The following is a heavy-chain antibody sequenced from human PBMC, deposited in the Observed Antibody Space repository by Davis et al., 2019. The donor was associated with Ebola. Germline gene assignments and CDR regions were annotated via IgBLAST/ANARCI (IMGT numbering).Heavy chain of an antibody. CDR2: FGTGGDT. CDR1: GFIFRNYV. Sequence: GESLKISCETSGFIFRNYVMSWVRQAPGKGLEWVSTFGTGGDTYYADSVKGRFAISRDNSRGTLYLQMNSLRVDDTAVYYCARGITMIVVTGWFDPWGQGTLVTVSS. V-gene: IGHV3-23*01. J-gene: IGHJ5*02. CDR3: ARGITMIVVTGWFDP. D-gene: IGHD3-22*01.